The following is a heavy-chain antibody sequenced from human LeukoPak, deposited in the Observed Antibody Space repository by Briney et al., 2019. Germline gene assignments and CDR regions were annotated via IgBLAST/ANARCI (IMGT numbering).Heavy chain of an antibody. CDR2: INSDGSSK. V-gene: IGHV3-74*01. CDR3: ARDKAPVTYYYGSGSYYSVEEGSNWFDP. CDR1: GLPLSSYW. D-gene: IGHD3-10*01. J-gene: IGHJ5*02. Sequence: PGGSLSLSWPPSGLPLSSYWLTWFGQAQGKGLVGFYRINSDGSSKSYAASVKGRFTISRDNAKNTLYLQMNSLRAEDTAVYYCARDKAPVTYYYGSGSYYSVEEGSNWFDPWGQGTLVTVSS.